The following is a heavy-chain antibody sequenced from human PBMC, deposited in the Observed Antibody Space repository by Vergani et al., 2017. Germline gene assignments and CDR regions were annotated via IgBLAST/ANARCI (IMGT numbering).Heavy chain of an antibody. J-gene: IGHJ4*02. CDR3: AKHSVPVVPAALLFDF. V-gene: IGHV4-39*01. D-gene: IGHD2-2*02. CDR1: GGSISSGGYY. CDR2: LYYRGST. Sequence: QVQLQESGPGLVKPSQTLSLTCTVSGGSISSGGYYWSWIRQPPGKGLEWIGSLYYRGSTFYNPSLKSRVTISEDTSKNQFSLKLSSVTAADTAVYYCAKHSVPVVPAALLFDFWGQGTLVTVSS.